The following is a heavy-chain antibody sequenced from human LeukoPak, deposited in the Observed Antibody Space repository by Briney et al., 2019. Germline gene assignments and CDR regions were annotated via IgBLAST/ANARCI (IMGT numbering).Heavy chain of an antibody. D-gene: IGHD1-26*01. Sequence: ASVKVSCKASGYTLTEYYIHWVRQAPGQGLEWMGWINPNSGGTNYAQKFQGRVTMTRDASISTAYMELSRLRSDDTAVYYCARGVVGASSPLDYWGQGTLVTVSS. CDR2: INPNSGGT. CDR1: GYTLTEYY. V-gene: IGHV1-2*02. CDR3: ARGVVGASSPLDY. J-gene: IGHJ4*02.